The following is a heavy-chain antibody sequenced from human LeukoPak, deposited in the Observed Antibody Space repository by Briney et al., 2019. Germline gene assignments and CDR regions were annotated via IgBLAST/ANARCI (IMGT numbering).Heavy chain of an antibody. Sequence: GGSLRLSCAASGFTVSSNYMSWVRQAPGKGLEWVSVIYSGGSTYYADSVKGRFTISRDDSKNTLYLQMNSLRAEDTAVYYCARVQSGSSDYYYYGMDVWGQGTTVTVSS. CDR1: GFTVSSNY. CDR3: ARVQSGSSDYYYYGMDV. J-gene: IGHJ6*02. D-gene: IGHD1-26*01. V-gene: IGHV3-53*01. CDR2: IYSGGST.